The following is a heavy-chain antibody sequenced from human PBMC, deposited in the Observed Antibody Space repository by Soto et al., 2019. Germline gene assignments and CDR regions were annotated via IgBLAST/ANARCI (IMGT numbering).Heavy chain of an antibody. CDR3: ARDGRAAAGYYYGMDV. J-gene: IGHJ6*02. CDR2: IYYSGST. V-gene: IGHV4-31*03. Sequence: SETLSLTCTFSGCSISSGGYYWSWIRQHPGKGLEWIGYIYYSGSTYYNPSLKSRVTISVDTSKNQFSLKLSSVTAADTAVYYCARDGRAAAGYYYGMDVWGQGTTVTVSS. D-gene: IGHD6-13*01. CDR1: GCSISSGGYY.